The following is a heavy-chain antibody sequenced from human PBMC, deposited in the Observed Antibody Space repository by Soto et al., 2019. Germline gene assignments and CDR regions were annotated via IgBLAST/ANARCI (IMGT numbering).Heavy chain of an antibody. V-gene: IGHV4-30-4*01. CDR1: GGSISSGDYY. CDR3: ARYGYYDSSGYAQAFDI. Sequence: PSETLSLTCTVSGGSISSGDYYWSWIRQPPGKGLEWIGYIYYSGSTYYNPSLKSRVTISVDTSKNQFSLKLSSVTAADTAVYYCARYGYYDSSGYAQAFDIWGQGTMVT. J-gene: IGHJ3*02. D-gene: IGHD3-22*01. CDR2: IYYSGST.